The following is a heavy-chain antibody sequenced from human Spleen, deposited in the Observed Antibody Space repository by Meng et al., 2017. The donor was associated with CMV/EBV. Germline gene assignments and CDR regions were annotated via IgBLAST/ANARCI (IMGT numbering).Heavy chain of an antibody. V-gene: IGHV1-8*01. D-gene: IGHD3-3*01. CDR1: YTLTHYD. Sequence: YTLTHYDISWRRQAAGQGLEWMGSVNPHSGSTGYAQKFRGRVTLTSTTSESTAYMELSSLRSDDTAVYYCARGVGHDDFWRSNWFDPWGQGTLVTVSS. CDR3: ARGVGHDDFWRSNWFDP. J-gene: IGHJ5*02. CDR2: VNPHSGST.